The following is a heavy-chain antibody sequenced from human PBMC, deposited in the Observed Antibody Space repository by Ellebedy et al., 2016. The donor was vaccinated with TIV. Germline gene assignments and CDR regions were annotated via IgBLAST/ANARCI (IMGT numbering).Heavy chain of an antibody. V-gene: IGHV1-46*04. J-gene: IGHJ3*02. Sequence: ASVKVSCKASGYTFTSYYMHWVRQAPGQGLEWMGKINPNGGSTSYAQKLQGRVSMTRDTSTSTVYMELSSLRSEDTAVYYCARDKGSSGYSTDAFDIWGQGTMVTVSS. CDR3: ARDKGSSGYSTDAFDI. D-gene: IGHD3-22*01. CDR1: GYTFTSYY. CDR2: INPNGGST.